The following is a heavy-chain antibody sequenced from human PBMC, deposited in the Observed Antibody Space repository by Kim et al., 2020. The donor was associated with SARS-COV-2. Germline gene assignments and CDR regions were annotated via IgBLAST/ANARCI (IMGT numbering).Heavy chain of an antibody. Sequence: ASVKVSCKASGYTFTSYAMHWVRQAPGQRLEWMGWINAGNGNTKYSQKFQGRVTITRDTSASTAYMELSSLRSEDTAVYYCAREVARFGGPPDYWGQGTLVTVSS. CDR1: GYTFTSYA. CDR2: INAGNGNT. D-gene: IGHD3-10*02. J-gene: IGHJ4*02. V-gene: IGHV1-3*01. CDR3: AREVARFGGPPDY.